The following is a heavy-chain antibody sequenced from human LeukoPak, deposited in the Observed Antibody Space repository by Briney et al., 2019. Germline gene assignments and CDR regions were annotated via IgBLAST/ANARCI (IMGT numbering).Heavy chain of an antibody. J-gene: IGHJ6*02. CDR3: ARARLLWFGESYYGMDV. V-gene: IGHV1-18*01. Sequence: ASVKVSCKASGYTFTSYGSSWVRQAPGQGLEWMGWISAYNGNTNYAQKLQGRVTMTTDTSTSTAYMELRSLRSDDTAVYYCARARLLWFGESYYGMDVWGQGTTVTVSS. CDR1: GYTFTSYG. D-gene: IGHD3-10*01. CDR2: ISAYNGNT.